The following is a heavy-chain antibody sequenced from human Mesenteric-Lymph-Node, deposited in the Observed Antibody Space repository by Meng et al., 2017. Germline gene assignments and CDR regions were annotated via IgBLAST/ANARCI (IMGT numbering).Heavy chain of an antibody. D-gene: IGHD3-10*01. V-gene: IGHV4-38-2*02. Sequence: SETLSLTCTVSGYSLSSGYYWGWIRQPPGKGLEWIGSIYYSGSTYYNPSLKSRVTISVDTSKNQFSLKLSSVTAADTAVYYCARDLVTMVRGVIITSFDYWGQGTLVTVSS. J-gene: IGHJ4*02. CDR2: IYYSGST. CDR3: ARDLVTMVRGVIITSFDY. CDR1: GYSLSSGYY.